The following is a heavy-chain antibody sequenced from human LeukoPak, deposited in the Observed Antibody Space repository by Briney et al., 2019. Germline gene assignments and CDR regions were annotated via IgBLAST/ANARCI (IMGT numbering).Heavy chain of an antibody. CDR2: ISYDGSNK. D-gene: IGHD2-2*01. Sequence: GGSLRLSCAASGFTFSSYAMHWVRQAPGKGLEWVAVISYDGSNKYYADSVKGRFTISRDNSKNTLYLQMNSLRAEDTAVYYCAREEWYQLPNGMDVWGQGTTVTVSS. V-gene: IGHV3-30-3*01. CDR1: GFTFSSYA. CDR3: AREEWYQLPNGMDV. J-gene: IGHJ6*02.